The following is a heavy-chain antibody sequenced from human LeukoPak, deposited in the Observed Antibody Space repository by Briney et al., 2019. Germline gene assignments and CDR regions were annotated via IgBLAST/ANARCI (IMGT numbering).Heavy chain of an antibody. D-gene: IGHD5-18*01. CDR1: GFTFSSYE. V-gene: IGHV3-48*03. J-gene: IGHJ3*02. CDR2: ISSSGSTI. Sequence: PGGSLRLSCAASGFTFSSYEMNWVRQAPGRGLEWVSYISSSGSTIYYADSVKGRFTISRDNAKNTLYLQMNSLRAEDTAVYYCARDTYSYGLDAFDIWGQGTMVTVSS. CDR3: ARDTYSYGLDAFDI.